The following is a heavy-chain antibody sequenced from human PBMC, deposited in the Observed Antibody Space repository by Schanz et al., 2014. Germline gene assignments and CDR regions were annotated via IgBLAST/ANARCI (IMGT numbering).Heavy chain of an antibody. CDR3: ARDLISSGWYG. D-gene: IGHD6-19*01. CDR1: GFTFSNHA. V-gene: IGHV3-23*04. J-gene: IGHJ4*02. Sequence: VYLVESGGDLVKPGGSLRLSCAASGFTFSNHALSWVRQAPGKGLEWVSGIGGSGDSTHYADSVKGRFIISRDNSKNTLYLQVNSLRAEDTAVYYCARDLISSGWYGWGQGTLVIVSS. CDR2: IGGSGDST.